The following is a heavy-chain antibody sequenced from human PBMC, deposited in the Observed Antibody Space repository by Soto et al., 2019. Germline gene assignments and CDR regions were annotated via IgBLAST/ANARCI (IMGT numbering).Heavy chain of an antibody. CDR2: IYWDDDK. V-gene: IGHV2-5*02. J-gene: IGHJ5*02. D-gene: IGHD2-21*02. Sequence: QITLKESGPTLVKPTQTLTLTCTFSGFSLSTSGGGVGWIRQPPGKALEWLALIYWDDDKRYSPSLKNRLTITKDTSNDQVVLTMTKMDPVDTATYYCAHRRGGGNSAWFVPWGQGTLVTVSS. CDR3: AHRRGGGNSAWFVP. CDR1: GFSLSTSGGG.